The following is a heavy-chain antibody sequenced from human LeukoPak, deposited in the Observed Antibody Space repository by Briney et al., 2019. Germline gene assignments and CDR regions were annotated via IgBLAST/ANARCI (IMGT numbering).Heavy chain of an antibody. D-gene: IGHD3-10*01. J-gene: IGHJ4*02. V-gene: IGHV3-49*03. CDR1: GFIFGDYA. CDR3: AKKGYAGSGTYSYYFDY. Sequence: GGSLRLSCRTSGFIFGDYAMNWFRQAPGKGLEWVGFIKSYNYAATTEYAASAKGRFTISRDDSKSIAYLQMNSLKTEDTAMYYCAKKGYAGSGTYSYYFDYWGQGALVTVSS. CDR2: IKSYNYAATT.